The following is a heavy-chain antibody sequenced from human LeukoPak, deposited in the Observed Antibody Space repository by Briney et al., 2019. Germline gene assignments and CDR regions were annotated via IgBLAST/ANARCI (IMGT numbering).Heavy chain of an antibody. D-gene: IGHD2-8*01. CDR1: GGSISSGDYY. Sequence: PSETLSLTCTVSGGSISSGDYYWRWIGQPPGKGLEWIGYIYYSGSTYYNPSLKSRVTISVDTSKNQFSLTLSSVTAADTAVYYCARVMVYARWAFDIWGQGTMVTVSS. J-gene: IGHJ3*02. CDR3: ARVMVYARWAFDI. CDR2: IYYSGST. V-gene: IGHV4-30-4*01.